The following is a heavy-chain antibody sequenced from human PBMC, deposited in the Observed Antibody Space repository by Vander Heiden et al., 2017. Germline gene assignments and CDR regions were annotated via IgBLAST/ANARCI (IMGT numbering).Heavy chain of an antibody. CDR1: GFTFSSYD. J-gene: IGHJ3*02. CDR2: IGTAGDT. Sequence: EVQLVESGGGLVQPGGSLRLSRAASGFTFSSYDMHWVRQATGKGLEWVSAIGTAGDTYYPGSVKGRFTISRENAKNSLYLQMNSLRAGDTAVYYCARDGIVAGAFDIWGQGTMVTVSS. CDR3: ARDGIVAGAFDI. D-gene: IGHD1-26*01. V-gene: IGHV3-13*01.